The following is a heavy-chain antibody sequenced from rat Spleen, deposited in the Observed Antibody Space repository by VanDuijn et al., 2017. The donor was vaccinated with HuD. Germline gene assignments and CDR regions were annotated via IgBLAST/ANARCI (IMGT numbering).Heavy chain of an antibody. CDR1: GFTFSNYD. D-gene: IGHD1-9*01. J-gene: IGHJ2*01. V-gene: IGHV5S23*01. Sequence: EVQLVESGGGLVQPGRSLKLSCAASGFTFSNYDMAWVRQAPTKGLEWVASISTGGRNTYYRDSVKGRCTISRENAKSTLYLQMDSLRSEDTATYYCARGDYGYNYYFDYWGQGVMVTVSS. CDR2: ISTGGRNT. CDR3: ARGDYGYNYYFDY.